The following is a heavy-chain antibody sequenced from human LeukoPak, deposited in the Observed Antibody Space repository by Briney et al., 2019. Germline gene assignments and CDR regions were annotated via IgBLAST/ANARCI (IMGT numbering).Heavy chain of an antibody. J-gene: IGHJ4*02. V-gene: IGHV4-61*02. Sequence: PSQTLSLTCTVSGGSISSGSYYWSWIRQPAGKGLEWIGRIYTSGSTNYNPSLKSRVTISVDTSKNQSSLKLSSVTAADTAVYYCARDDGWELPFDYWGQGTLVTVSS. D-gene: IGHD1-26*01. CDR2: IYTSGST. CDR3: ARDDGWELPFDY. CDR1: GGSISSGSYY.